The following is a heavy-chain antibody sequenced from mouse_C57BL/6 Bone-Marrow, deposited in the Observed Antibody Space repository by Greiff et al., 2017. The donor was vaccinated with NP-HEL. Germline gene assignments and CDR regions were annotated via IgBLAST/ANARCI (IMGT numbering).Heavy chain of an antibody. Sequence: DVKLQESGPGMVKPSQSLSLTCTVTGYSITSGYDWHWIRHFPGNKLEWMGYISYSGSTNYNPSLKSRISITHDTSKNHFFLKLNSVTTEDTATYYCARYGNYPVDYWGQGTTLTVSS. CDR3: ARYGNYPVDY. CDR1: GYSITSGYD. D-gene: IGHD2-1*01. J-gene: IGHJ2*01. V-gene: IGHV3-1*01. CDR2: ISYSGST.